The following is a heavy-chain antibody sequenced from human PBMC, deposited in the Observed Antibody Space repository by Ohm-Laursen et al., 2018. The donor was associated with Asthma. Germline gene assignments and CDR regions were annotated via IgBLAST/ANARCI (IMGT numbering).Heavy chain of an antibody. J-gene: IGHJ4*02. V-gene: IGHV3-23*01. D-gene: IGHD4-17*01. Sequence: SLRLSCAASGFTIRSYAMSWVRQAPGKGLEWVATFSGSGGSTYYADSVKGRFTISRDNSKNTLYLQMNSLRAEDTAIYYCAKDDTSYGDPPYFDYWGQGTLVTVSS. CDR3: AKDDTSYGDPPYFDY. CDR2: FSGSGGST. CDR1: GFTIRSYA.